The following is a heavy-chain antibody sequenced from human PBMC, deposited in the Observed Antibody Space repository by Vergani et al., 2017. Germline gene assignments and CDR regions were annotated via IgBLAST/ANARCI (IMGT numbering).Heavy chain of an antibody. D-gene: IGHD2-8*01. J-gene: IGHJ4*02. CDR3: AREASRGYCTNGVCYTEYYFDY. CDR1: GYTFTSYG. CDR2: ISAYNGNT. Sequence: QVQLVQSGAEVKKPGASVKVSCKASGYTFTSYGISWVRQAPGQGLEWMGWISAYNGNTNCAQKLQGRVTMTTDTSTSTAYMELRSLRSDDTAVYYCAREASRGYCTNGVCYTEYYFDYWGQGTLVTVSS. V-gene: IGHV1-18*01.